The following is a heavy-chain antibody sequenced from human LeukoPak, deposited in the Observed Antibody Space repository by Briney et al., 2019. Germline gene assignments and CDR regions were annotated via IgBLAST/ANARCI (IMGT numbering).Heavy chain of an antibody. V-gene: IGHV3-23*01. D-gene: IGHD2-2*01. Sequence: GGSLRLSCAASGFTFSSYAMSWVRQAPGKGLEWVSAISGSGGSTYYADSVKGRFTISRDNSKNTLYLQMNSLRAEGTAVYYCAKVSRGDCSSTSCYGHFDYWGQGTLVTVSS. CDR1: GFTFSSYA. CDR3: AKVSRGDCSSTSCYGHFDY. CDR2: ISGSGGST. J-gene: IGHJ4*02.